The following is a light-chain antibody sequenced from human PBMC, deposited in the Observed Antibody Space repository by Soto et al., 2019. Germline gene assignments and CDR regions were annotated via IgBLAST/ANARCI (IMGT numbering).Light chain of an antibody. V-gene: IGKV3-20*01. Sequence: EIVLTQSPGTLSLSPGERATLSCRASQSVSGSYLAWYQQKPGQAPRLLIYGASSRATGIPDRFSGSESGTDFTLTISRLEPEDFAVYYCQQYGSSPLTFGGGTKVDIK. J-gene: IGKJ4*01. CDR2: GAS. CDR1: QSVSGSY. CDR3: QQYGSSPLT.